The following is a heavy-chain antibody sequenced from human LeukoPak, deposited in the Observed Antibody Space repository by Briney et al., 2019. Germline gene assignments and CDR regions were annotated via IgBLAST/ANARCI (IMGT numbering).Heavy chain of an antibody. V-gene: IGHV3-53*01. CDR1: GFTVSSNY. CDR2: IYSGGST. J-gene: IGHJ4*02. Sequence: GGSLRLSCAASGFTVSSNYMSWVRQAPGKGLEWVSVIYSGGSTYYADSVKGRFTISRDNAKNSLYLQMNSLRAEDTAVYYCARDRYYYDSSGYLVMFDYWGQGTLVTVSS. CDR3: ARDRYYYDSSGYLVMFDY. D-gene: IGHD3-22*01.